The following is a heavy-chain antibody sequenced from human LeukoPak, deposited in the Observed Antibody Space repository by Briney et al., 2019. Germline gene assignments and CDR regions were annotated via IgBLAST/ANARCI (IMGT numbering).Heavy chain of an antibody. CDR2: IIPIFGTA. V-gene: IGHV1-69*05. CDR1: GGTFSSYA. CDR3: ARDRWLYYDSSGYYPRAYYFDY. Sequence: SVTVSCTASGGTFSSYAISWVRQAPGQGLEWMGGIIPIFGTANYAQKFQGRVTITTDEATSTDYVELSSLRSEDTAVYYCARDRWLYYDSSGYYPRAYYFDYWGQGTLVTVSS. J-gene: IGHJ4*02. D-gene: IGHD3-22*01.